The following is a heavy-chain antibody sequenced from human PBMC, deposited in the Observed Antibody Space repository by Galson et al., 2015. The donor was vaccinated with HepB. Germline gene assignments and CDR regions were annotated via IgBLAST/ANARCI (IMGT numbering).Heavy chain of an antibody. J-gene: IGHJ4*02. CDR3: ARGGGREDDFWSGYCDY. V-gene: IGHV3-74*01. D-gene: IGHD3-3*01. CDR2: INTDGSST. CDR1: GFTFSSCY. Sequence: SLRLSCAASGFTFSSCYMHWVRQAPGKGLVWVSRINTDGSSTCYADSVKGRFTISRDNAKNTLYLQMNSLRAEDTAVYYCARGGGREDDFWSGYCDYWGQGTLVTVSS.